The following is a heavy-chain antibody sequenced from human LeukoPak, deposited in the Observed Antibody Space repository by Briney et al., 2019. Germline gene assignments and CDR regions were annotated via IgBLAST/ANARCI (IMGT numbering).Heavy chain of an antibody. V-gene: IGHV4-31*03. CDR2: IYYSGST. CDR1: GASISSGSYF. D-gene: IGHD5-12*01. CDR3: ARVRVAPRYFDL. J-gene: IGHJ2*01. Sequence: SETLSLTCSVSGASISSGSYFWSWVRQHRGKGLEWIGYIYYSGSTYYNPSLETRLFMSIDKSKNQFSLRLNSLTAADTAVYYCARVRVAPRYFDLWGRGAPVTVSS.